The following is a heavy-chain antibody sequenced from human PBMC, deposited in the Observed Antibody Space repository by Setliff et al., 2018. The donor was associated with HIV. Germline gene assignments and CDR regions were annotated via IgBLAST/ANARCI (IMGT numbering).Heavy chain of an antibody. CDR3: AGGQLHGHCSGGSCLGLISY. V-gene: IGHV3-11*05. CDR2: ISGSSSYT. Sequence: GGSLRLSCAASGFTFSDYYMNWIRQAPGKGLEWVSYISGSSSYTNYADSVKGRFTISRDNAKKSLYLQLNSLRAEDTAVYYCAGGQLHGHCSGGSCLGLISYWGQGTLVTVSS. CDR1: GFTFSDYY. D-gene: IGHD2-15*01. J-gene: IGHJ4*02.